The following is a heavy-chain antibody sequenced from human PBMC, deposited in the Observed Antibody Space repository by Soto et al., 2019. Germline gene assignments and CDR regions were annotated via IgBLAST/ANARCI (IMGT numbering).Heavy chain of an antibody. V-gene: IGHV4-59*01. D-gene: IGHD6-19*01. CDR1: GGSTSTYY. J-gene: IGHJ4*02. CDR3: ARERAVAGSFDF. Sequence: PSETLSLTCTVSGGSTSTYYWSWIRQPPGKGLEWIGYIYYTGNTNNNPSLKSRVTISVDTPKNQFSLKLSSVPAADTAVSYCARERAVAGSFDFWGQAMLVTVSS. CDR2: IYYTGNT.